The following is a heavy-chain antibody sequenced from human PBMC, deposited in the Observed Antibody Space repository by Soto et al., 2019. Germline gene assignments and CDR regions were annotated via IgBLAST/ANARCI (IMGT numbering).Heavy chain of an antibody. CDR1: GYKFTSNG. CDR3: VRDQRRNFDY. CDR2: ISTSKGNT. Sequence: QVRLVQSGAEMKMPGASVKVSCKASGYKFTSNGISWVRQAPGQGLEWMGWISTSKGNTNYAQKFQGRVTMTTDTSTSTAYMELRSLRSDDTAVYYCVRDQRRNFDYWGQGTLVTVSS. J-gene: IGHJ4*02. V-gene: IGHV1-18*01.